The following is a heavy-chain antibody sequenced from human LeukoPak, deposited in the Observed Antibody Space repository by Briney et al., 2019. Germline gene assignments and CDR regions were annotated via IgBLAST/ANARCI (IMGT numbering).Heavy chain of an antibody. CDR1: GGSISSSNYS. Sequence: SETLSLTCTVSGGSISSSNYSWGWIRQPPGKGLEWIGAIYYTGSTFYSSSLKSRVTISVDTSKNQFSLKLSSVTAADTAVYYCASVVAARRIWFDPWGQGTLVTVSS. V-gene: IGHV4-39*07. CDR2: IYYTGST. J-gene: IGHJ5*02. D-gene: IGHD6-6*01. CDR3: ASVVAARRIWFDP.